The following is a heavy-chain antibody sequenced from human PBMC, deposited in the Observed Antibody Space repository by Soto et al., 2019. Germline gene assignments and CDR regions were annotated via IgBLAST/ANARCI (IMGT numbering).Heavy chain of an antibody. Sequence: GASVKVSCKASGYTFTSYDINWVRQATGQGLEWMGWMNPNSGNTGYAQKFQGRVTMTRNTSISTAYMELSSLRSEDTAVYYCASLFTGYCISTSCHYGMDVWGQGTTVTVSS. J-gene: IGHJ6*02. V-gene: IGHV1-8*01. CDR1: GYTFTSYD. CDR3: ASLFTGYCISTSCHYGMDV. CDR2: MNPNSGNT. D-gene: IGHD2-2*01.